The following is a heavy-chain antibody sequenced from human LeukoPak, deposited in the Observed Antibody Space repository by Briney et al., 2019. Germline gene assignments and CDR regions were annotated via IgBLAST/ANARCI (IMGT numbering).Heavy chain of an antibody. Sequence: SETLSLTCTVSGGSITNYYWSWIRQPPGKGLEWIGYIHYSGSTKYKSSLKSRVTISVDTSKNQFSLKLRSVTAADTAVYYCARISSSNWYNERGAFDVWGQGTMVTVSS. J-gene: IGHJ3*01. CDR3: ARISSSNWYNERGAFDV. V-gene: IGHV4-59*01. CDR1: GGSITNYY. D-gene: IGHD6-13*01. CDR2: IHYSGST.